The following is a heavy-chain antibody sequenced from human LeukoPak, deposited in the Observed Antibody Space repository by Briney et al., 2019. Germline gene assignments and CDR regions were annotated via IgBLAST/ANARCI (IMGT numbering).Heavy chain of an antibody. Sequence: GGSLRLSCAASGFTFNKYAMSWVRQAPGKGLEWVSTISGRSAGIWYADSVKGRFTISRDNAKNSLSLQMDSLRAEDTAVYYCARGDFGRYAFDFWGQGTMVTVSS. CDR3: ARGDFGRYAFDF. D-gene: IGHD2/OR15-2a*01. V-gene: IGHV3-21*04. J-gene: IGHJ3*01. CDR2: ISGRSAGI. CDR1: GFTFNKYA.